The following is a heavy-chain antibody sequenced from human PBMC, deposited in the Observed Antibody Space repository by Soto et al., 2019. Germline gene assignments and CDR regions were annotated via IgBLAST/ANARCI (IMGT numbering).Heavy chain of an antibody. D-gene: IGHD4-17*01. CDR2: IYSGGDT. Sequence: EAHLVGSGGGLVQPGGSLRLSCAASGFAVSANYLSWVRQAPGKGLEWVSLIYSGGDTDYADSVRGRFTISRDNSKNTLYLQMKSLKAEDTAVYYCATRMTTAPYWGQGALVNVSS. J-gene: IGHJ4*02. V-gene: IGHV3-66*01. CDR1: GFAVSANY. CDR3: ATRMTTAPY.